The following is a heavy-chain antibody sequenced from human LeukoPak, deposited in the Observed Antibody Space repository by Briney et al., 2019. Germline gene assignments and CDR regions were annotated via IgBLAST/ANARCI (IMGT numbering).Heavy chain of an antibody. CDR2: IIPILGIA. D-gene: IGHD3-9*01. CDR1: GGTFSSYA. J-gene: IGHJ4*02. V-gene: IGHV1-69*04. CDR3: ARGSYDILTGYYTSIDY. Sequence: SVKVSCKASGGTFSSYAISWVRQAPGQGLEWMGRIIPILGIANYAQKFQGRVTITADKSTSTAYMELSSLRSEDTAVYYCARGSYDILTGYYTSIDYWGQGTLVTVSS.